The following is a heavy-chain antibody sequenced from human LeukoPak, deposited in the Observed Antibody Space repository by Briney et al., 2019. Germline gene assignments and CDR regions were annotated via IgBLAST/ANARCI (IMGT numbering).Heavy chain of an antibody. CDR3: ARGQSRWELLNPPDY. J-gene: IGHJ4*02. V-gene: IGHV3-64*01. Sequence: GGSLRLSCAASGFTLSSYAMHWLRQAPGKGLECVSAISSNGGSTYYANSVKGRFTISRENSKNTLYLQMGSLRAEDMAVYYCARGQSRWELLNPPDYWGQGTLVTVSS. D-gene: IGHD1-26*01. CDR1: GFTLSSYA. CDR2: ISSNGGST.